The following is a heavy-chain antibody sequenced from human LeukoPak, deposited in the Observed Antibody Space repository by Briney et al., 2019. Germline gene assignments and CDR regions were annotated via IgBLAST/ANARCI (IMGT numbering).Heavy chain of an antibody. D-gene: IGHD1-14*01. CDR2: ISGSGGTT. J-gene: IGHJ6*03. CDR3: AKNRGALNYMDV. V-gene: IGHV3-23*01. Sequence: PGGSLRLSCAASGFTSSSYAMSWVRQAPGKVLEWVSGISGSGGTTYYADSVKGRFTISRDNSKNTLYLQMNSLRAEDTAVYYCAKNRGALNYMDVWGKGTTVTVSS. CDR1: GFTSSSYA.